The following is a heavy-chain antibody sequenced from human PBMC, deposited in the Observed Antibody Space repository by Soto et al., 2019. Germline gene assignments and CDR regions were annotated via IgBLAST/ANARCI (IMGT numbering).Heavy chain of an antibody. CDR2: ISWNSGSI. V-gene: IGHV3-9*01. J-gene: IGHJ6*02. Sequence: EGQLVESGGGLVQPGRSLRLSCAASGFIFDDYAMHWVRQAPGKGLEWVSGISWNSGSIGYADSVKARFTISRDNGKNLLYLQMNSLRAEDTAFYYCAKDISGRGRFYYYFGMDVWGQGTTVTVSS. CDR1: GFIFDDYA. D-gene: IGHD1-26*01. CDR3: AKDISGRGRFYYYFGMDV.